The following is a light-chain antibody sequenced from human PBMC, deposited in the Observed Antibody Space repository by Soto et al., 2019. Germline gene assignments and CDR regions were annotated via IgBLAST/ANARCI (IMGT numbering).Light chain of an antibody. Sequence: IVLTQSPGTLSSSPGERATLSCRASQSVSTSNLAWYQQKPGQSPRLLIYGASTRASGIPARFSGSGSGTDFTLTISRLEPEDFAVYYCQQYNNWPRTFGQGTKVDI. J-gene: IGKJ1*01. CDR3: QQYNNWPRT. CDR1: QSVSTSN. CDR2: GAS. V-gene: IGKV3-20*01.